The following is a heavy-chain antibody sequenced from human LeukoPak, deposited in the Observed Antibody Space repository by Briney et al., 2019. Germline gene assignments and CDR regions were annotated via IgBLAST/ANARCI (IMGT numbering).Heavy chain of an antibody. CDR2: ISGSGGST. V-gene: IGHV3-23*01. D-gene: IGHD6-19*01. J-gene: IGHJ6*03. CDR1: GFTFSSYG. Sequence: GGSLRLSCAASGFTFSSYGMSWVRQAPGKGLEWVSAISGSGGSTYYADSVKGRFTISRDNAKNSLYLQMNSLRAEDTAVYYCARDSSGWANYYYYMDVWGKGTTVTISS. CDR3: ARDSSGWANYYYYMDV.